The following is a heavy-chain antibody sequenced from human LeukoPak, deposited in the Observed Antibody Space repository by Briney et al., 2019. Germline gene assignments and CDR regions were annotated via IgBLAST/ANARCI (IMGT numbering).Heavy chain of an antibody. CDR3: AGAYYDILTGSYYFDY. Sequence: ASETLSLTCTVSGGSISSYYWSWIRQPPGKGLEWIGYIYYSGSTNYNPSLKSRVTISVDTSKNQFSLKLSSVTDADTAVYYCAGAYYDILTGSYYFDYWGQGTLVTVSS. CDR2: IYYSGST. CDR1: GGSISSYY. D-gene: IGHD3-9*01. J-gene: IGHJ4*02. V-gene: IGHV4-59*08.